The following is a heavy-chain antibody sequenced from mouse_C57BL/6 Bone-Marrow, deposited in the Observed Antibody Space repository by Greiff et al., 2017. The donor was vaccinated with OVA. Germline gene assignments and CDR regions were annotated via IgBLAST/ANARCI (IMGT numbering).Heavy chain of an antibody. CDR1: GFTFSDYG. J-gene: IGHJ3*01. Sequence: EVQLVESGGGLVKPGGSLKLSCAASGFTFSDYGMHWVRQAPEKGLEWVAYISSGSSTIYYADTVKGRFTISRDNAKNTLFLQMTSLRSEDTAMYYCAKLYYSNYWGQGTLVTVSA. V-gene: IGHV5-17*01. D-gene: IGHD2-5*01. CDR3: AKLYYSNY. CDR2: ISSGSSTI.